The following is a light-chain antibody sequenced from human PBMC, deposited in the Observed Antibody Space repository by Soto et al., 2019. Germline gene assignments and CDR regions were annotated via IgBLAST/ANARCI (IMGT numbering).Light chain of an antibody. CDR1: QSVSSY. J-gene: IGKJ3*01. V-gene: IGKV3-11*01. Sequence: EIVLTQSPATLSLSPGERATLSCRASQSVSSYLAWYQQKPGQAPRLLIYDASNRATGIPVRFSGSGSGTDFTLTISSLEPEDFAVYYCQQRSNWPPGKTFGPGTKVDIK. CDR2: DAS. CDR3: QQRSNWPPGKT.